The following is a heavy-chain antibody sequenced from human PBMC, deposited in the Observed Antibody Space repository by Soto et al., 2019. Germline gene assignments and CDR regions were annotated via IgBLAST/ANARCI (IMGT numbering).Heavy chain of an antibody. D-gene: IGHD2-2*01. Sequence: SVKVSCKASGGTFTNHAFTWVRQAPGQGLEWMGGILPVFGTTNYAQKFQGRVKFTADESTSTAYMELSSLRSDDTAIYYCARGQGYCSSTTCRWFDPWGQGTLVTVPS. V-gene: IGHV1-69*13. J-gene: IGHJ5*02. CDR3: ARGQGYCSSTTCRWFDP. CDR2: ILPVFGTT. CDR1: GGTFTNHA.